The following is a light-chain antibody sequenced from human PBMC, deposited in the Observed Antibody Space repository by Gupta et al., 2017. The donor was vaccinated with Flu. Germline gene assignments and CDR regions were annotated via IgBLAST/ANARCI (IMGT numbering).Light chain of an antibody. CDR1: SGGIASNN. CDR2: ENK. V-gene: IGLV6-57*02. J-gene: IGLJ3*02. CDR3: QYEDSSTWV. Sequence: NYMLPQPRSASESPGVTVTISCTGSSGGIASNNVQCYQQRPGSTPTTVIYENKERPPGMPDRFFGSIDRATNAASLTIAGLRGEDEADYYCQYEDSSTWVFGGGTKLTVL.